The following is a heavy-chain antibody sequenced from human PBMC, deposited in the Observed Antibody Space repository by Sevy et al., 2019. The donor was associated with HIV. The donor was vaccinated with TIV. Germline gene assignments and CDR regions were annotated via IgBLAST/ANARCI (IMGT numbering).Heavy chain of an antibody. D-gene: IGHD1-1*01. CDR2: IFYTKST. V-gene: IGHV4-59*01. CDR1: GDSISGYY. Sequence: SETLSLTCSVSGDSISGYYWNWIRQPPGKGLEWIGYIFYTKSTTYNSSLKSRVTISKDTSKNQFSLKLSSVTAADTAVYYCARGDPQLLYDMDVWGQGTTVTVSS. CDR3: ARGDPQLLYDMDV. J-gene: IGHJ6*02.